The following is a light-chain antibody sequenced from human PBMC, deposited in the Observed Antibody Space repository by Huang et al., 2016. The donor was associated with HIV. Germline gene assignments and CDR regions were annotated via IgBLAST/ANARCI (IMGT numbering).Light chain of an antibody. CDR2: DTS. V-gene: IGKV3-11*01. J-gene: IGKJ4*01. Sequence: IVLTQSPATLSWYPGERVTLSCRASQSVGNYIAWYQQHPGQPPKLLIYDTSNRAPGTPVRFSGSGSGTDFTLTISSLESEDFAVYYCQQRSSGVTFGGGTKVQVK. CDR3: QQRSSGVT. CDR1: QSVGNY.